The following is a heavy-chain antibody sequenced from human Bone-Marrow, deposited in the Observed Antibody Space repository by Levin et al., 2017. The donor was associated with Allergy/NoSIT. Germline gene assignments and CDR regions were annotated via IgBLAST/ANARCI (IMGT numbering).Heavy chain of an antibody. D-gene: IGHD6-19*01. CDR1: GFTFSSYS. Sequence: PGGSLRLSCAASGFTFSSYSMNWVRQAPGKGLEWVSSISSSSSYIYYADSVKGRFTISRDNAKNSLYLQMNSLRAEDTAVYYCARDVFSSSGWLGRYNWGQGTLVTVSS. CDR3: ARDVFSSSGWLGRYN. CDR2: ISSSSSYI. J-gene: IGHJ4*02. V-gene: IGHV3-21*01.